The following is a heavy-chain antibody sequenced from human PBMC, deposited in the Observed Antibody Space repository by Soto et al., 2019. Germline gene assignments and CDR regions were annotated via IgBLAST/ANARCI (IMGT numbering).Heavy chain of an antibody. CDR1: GYSFTSYW. D-gene: IGHD2-8*01. CDR2: IDPSDSYT. J-gene: IGHJ6*02. V-gene: IGHV5-10-1*01. CDR3: ASWMGYCTNGVCPGLYYYYGMDV. Sequence: PGESLKISCKGSGYSFTSYWISWVRQMPGKGLEWMGRIDPSDSYTNYSPSFQGHVTISADKSIRTAYLQWSSLKASDTAMYYCASWMGYCTNGVCPGLYYYYGMDVWGQGTTVTV.